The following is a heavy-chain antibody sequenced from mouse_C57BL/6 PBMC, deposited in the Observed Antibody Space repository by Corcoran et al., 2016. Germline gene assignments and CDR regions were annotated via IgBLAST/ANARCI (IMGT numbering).Heavy chain of an antibody. D-gene: IGHD1-1*01. CDR3: ARSLHYYGSSYGYFDV. V-gene: IGHV1-26*01. CDR2: INPNNGGT. J-gene: IGHJ1*03. CDR1: GYTFTDYY. Sequence: EVQLQQSGPELVKPGASVKISCKASGYTFTDYYMNWVKQSHGKSLEWIGDINPNNGGTSYNQKFKGKATLTVDKSSSTAYKELRSLTSEDSAVYYCARSLHYYGSSYGYFDVWGTGTTVTVSS.